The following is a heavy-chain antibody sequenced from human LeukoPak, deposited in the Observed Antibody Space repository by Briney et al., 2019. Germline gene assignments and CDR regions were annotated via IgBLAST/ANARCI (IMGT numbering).Heavy chain of an antibody. V-gene: IGHV4-39*01. CDR2: IYHSGST. J-gene: IGHJ5*02. D-gene: IGHD1-26*01. CDR1: GGSISSSSYY. Sequence: TASETLSLTCTVSGGSISSSSYYWGWIRQPPGKGLEWIGSIYHSGSTYYNPSLKSRVTISVDTSKNQFSLKLSSVTAADTAVYYCARHGSGSYFRWFDPWGQGTLVTVSS. CDR3: ARHGSGSYFRWFDP.